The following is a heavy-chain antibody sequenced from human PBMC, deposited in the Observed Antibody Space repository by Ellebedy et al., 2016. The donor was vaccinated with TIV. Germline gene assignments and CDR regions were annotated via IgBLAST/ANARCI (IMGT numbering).Heavy chain of an antibody. V-gene: IGHV3-23*01. D-gene: IGHD5-18*01. CDR3: AKDYGGGYSYGSYFDY. J-gene: IGHJ4*02. CDR1: GFTFSSYA. CDR2: ISGSGGSP. Sequence: GGSLRLXCAASGFTFSSYAMSWVRQAPGKGLEWVSAISGSGGSPYYADSVKGRFTISRDNSKNTLYLQMNSLRAEDTAVYYCAKDYGGGYSYGSYFDYWGQGTLVTVSS.